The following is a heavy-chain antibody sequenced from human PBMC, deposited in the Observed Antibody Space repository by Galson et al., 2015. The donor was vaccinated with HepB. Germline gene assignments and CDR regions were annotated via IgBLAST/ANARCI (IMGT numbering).Heavy chain of an antibody. CDR2: IRYDGSNK. V-gene: IGHV3-30*02. CDR3: AKVPGRIAGV. CDR1: GFTFSSYG. Sequence: SLRLSCAASGFTFSSYGMHWVRQAPGKGLGWVAFIRYDGSNKYYADSVKGRFTISRDNSKNTLYLQMNSLRAEDTAVYYCAKVPGRIAGVGGQGTLATVSS. J-gene: IGHJ4*02. D-gene: IGHD6-6*01.